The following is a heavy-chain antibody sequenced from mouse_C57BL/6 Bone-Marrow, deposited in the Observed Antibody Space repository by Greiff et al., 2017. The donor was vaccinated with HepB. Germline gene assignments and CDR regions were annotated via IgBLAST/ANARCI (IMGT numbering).Heavy chain of an antibody. CDR2: IYPGGGYT. CDR1: GYTFTNYW. V-gene: IGHV1-63*01. D-gene: IGHD1-1*01. J-gene: IGHJ1*03. Sequence: QVQLQQSGAELVRPGTSVKMSCKASGYTFTNYWIGWAKQRPGHGLEWIGDIYPGGGYTNYNEKLKGKATLTADKSSSTAYMQFSSLTSEDSAIYYCARGVVADYCDFDVWGTGTTVTVSS. CDR3: ARGVVADYCDFDV.